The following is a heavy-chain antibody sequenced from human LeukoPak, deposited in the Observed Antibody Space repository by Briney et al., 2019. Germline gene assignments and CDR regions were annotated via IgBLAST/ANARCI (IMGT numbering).Heavy chain of an antibody. CDR3: AKAGLRYFDRRYYFDC. J-gene: IGHJ4*02. D-gene: IGHD3-9*01. Sequence: GGSLRLSCAASGFTFSSYAMSWVRQAPGKGLEWVSAISGSGGSTYYADSVKGRFTISRDNSKNTLYLQMNSLRAEDTAVYYCAKAGLRYFDRRYYFDCWGQGTLVTVSS. V-gene: IGHV3-23*01. CDR1: GFTFSSYA. CDR2: ISGSGGST.